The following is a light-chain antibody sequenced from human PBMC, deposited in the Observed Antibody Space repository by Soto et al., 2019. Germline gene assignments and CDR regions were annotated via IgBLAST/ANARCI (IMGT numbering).Light chain of an antibody. CDR3: LQHNTYPPT. Sequence: DIQITQSPSSLSASGGNRVTITCRASQGIRNDLGWYQQKPGKAPKRLIYAATSLHSWVPSSFSGSGSGTEFTLTINTLQPEDFATYYCLQHNTYPPTFGQGTKVDI. CDR1: QGIRND. CDR2: AAT. J-gene: IGKJ1*01. V-gene: IGKV1-17*01.